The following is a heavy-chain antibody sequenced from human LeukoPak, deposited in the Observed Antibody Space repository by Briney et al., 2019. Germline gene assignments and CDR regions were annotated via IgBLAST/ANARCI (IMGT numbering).Heavy chain of an antibody. CDR3: ARDPIWSGYCLFDY. D-gene: IGHD3-3*01. CDR2: ISSSSSYI. J-gene: IGHJ4*02. V-gene: IGHV3-21*05. CDR1: GFTFSSYS. Sequence: PGGSLRLSCAASGFTFSSYSMNWVRQAPGKGLEWVSYISSSSSYIYYADSVKGRFTISRDNAKNSLYLQMNSLRAEDTAVYYCARDPIWSGYCLFDYWGQGTLVTVSS.